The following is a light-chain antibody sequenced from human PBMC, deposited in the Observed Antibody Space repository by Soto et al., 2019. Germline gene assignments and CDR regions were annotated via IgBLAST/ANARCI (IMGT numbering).Light chain of an antibody. Sequence: DIQLTQSPSTLSASVGDRVTITCRARQSITGWLAWSQQKPGKAPNLLNSGVSDLESGVPSRVSGSGSGTEVTLTISCLQPDNFATYYCQQYGLYWSFGLATKVESK. CDR2: GVS. J-gene: IGKJ1*01. CDR3: QQYGLYWS. CDR1: QSITGW. V-gene: IGKV1-5*01.